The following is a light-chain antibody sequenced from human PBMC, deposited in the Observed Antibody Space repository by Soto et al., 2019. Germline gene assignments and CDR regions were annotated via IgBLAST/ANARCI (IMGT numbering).Light chain of an antibody. CDR1: QSVSSSY. CDR3: QQFGSSSGP. J-gene: IGKJ1*01. V-gene: IGKV3-20*01. CDR2: GAS. Sequence: ESVLTQSPGTLSLSPGEKATLSCRASQSVSSSYLAWYQQKPGQAPRLLIYGASSRATGIPDRFSGSGSGKDFTLPVSRLEPKNFAVYYCQQFGSSSGPFGQGTKGDIK.